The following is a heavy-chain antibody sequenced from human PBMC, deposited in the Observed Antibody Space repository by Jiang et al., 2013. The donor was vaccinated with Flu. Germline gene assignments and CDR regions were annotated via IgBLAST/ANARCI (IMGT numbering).Heavy chain of an antibody. CDR1: SNSAA. J-gene: IGHJ4*02. D-gene: IGHD4-11*01. V-gene: IGHV6-1*01. CDR2: TYYRSKWYN. Sequence: SNSAAWNWIRQSPSRGLEWLGRTYYRSKWYNDYAVSVKSRITINPDTSKNQFSLQLNSVTPEDTAVYYCARGDSRRVGFDYWGQGTLVTVSS. CDR3: ARGDSRRVGFDY.